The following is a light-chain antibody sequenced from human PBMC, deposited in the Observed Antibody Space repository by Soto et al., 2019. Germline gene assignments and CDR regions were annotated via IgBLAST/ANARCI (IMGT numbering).Light chain of an antibody. Sequence: QSVLTQPASVSGFPGQSITISCTGTSSDVGGYNYVSWYQQHPGKAPKLMIYDVSNRPSGVSNRFSGSKSGNTASLTISGLQAEDEADYYCSSYTSSRYVFGTGTKVTVL. V-gene: IGLV2-14*01. CDR2: DVS. CDR1: SSDVGGYNY. J-gene: IGLJ1*01. CDR3: SSYTSSRYV.